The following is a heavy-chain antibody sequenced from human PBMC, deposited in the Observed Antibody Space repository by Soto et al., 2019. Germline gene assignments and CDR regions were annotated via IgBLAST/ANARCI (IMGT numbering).Heavy chain of an antibody. Sequence: EVQLLESGGGLVQPGGSLRLSCAASGFTFASSAMTWVRQAPGKGLEWISSVSGDGRAIYYADSVKGRFTISRDISKSPLYLQMNGLRAEDTATYFCARITRSWGQGTLVTVAS. J-gene: IGHJ5*02. CDR3: ARITRS. D-gene: IGHD3-3*01. CDR1: GFTFASSA. CDR2: VSGDGRAI. V-gene: IGHV3-23*01.